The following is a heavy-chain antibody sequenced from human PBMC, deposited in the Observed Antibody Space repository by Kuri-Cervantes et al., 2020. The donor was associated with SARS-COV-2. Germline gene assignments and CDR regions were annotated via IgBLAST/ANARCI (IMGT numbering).Heavy chain of an antibody. CDR3: AREWGRLRFGESSRGMDV. CDR2: IYSGDNT. Sequence: GGSLRLSCAASGFTVSSNYMSWVRQAPGKGLEWVSVIYSGDNTEYADSVKGRFTISRDNSKNTMYLQMNSLRAEDTAVYYCAREWGRLRFGESSRGMDVWGKGTTVTVSS. CDR1: GFTVSSNY. V-gene: IGHV3-66*02. D-gene: IGHD3-16*01. J-gene: IGHJ6*04.